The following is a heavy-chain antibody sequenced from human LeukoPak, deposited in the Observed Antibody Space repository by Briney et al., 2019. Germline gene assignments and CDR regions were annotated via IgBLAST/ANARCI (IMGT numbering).Heavy chain of an antibody. CDR2: VYSGGST. D-gene: IGHD6-19*01. CDR3: ARAREDGYSSGWYDY. CDR1: GFTFSSNA. J-gene: IGHJ4*02. Sequence: GGSLRLSCAASGFTFSSNAMNWVRQAPGKGLEWVSVVYSGGSTYYADSVKGRFIISRDNSKNTLYLQMNSLRAEDTAVYFCARAREDGYSSGWYDYWGQGTLVTVSS. V-gene: IGHV3-53*01.